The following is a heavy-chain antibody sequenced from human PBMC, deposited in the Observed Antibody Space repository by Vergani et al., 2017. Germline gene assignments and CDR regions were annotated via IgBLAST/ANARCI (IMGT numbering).Heavy chain of an antibody. Sequence: QVQLQQWGAGVVKPSGTLSLTCAVFGESFSSFYWSWIRQPPGKGLEWIGTIYYSGSTYYNPSLKSRVTISVDTSKNQFSLKLSSVTAADTAVYYCARHLDYYGSGKDAFDIWGQGTMVTVSS. J-gene: IGHJ3*02. CDR2: IYYSGST. V-gene: IGHV4-34*02. D-gene: IGHD3-10*01. CDR1: GESFSSFY. CDR3: ARHLDYYGSGKDAFDI.